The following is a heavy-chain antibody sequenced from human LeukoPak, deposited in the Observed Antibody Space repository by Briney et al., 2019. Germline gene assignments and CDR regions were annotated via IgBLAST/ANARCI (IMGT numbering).Heavy chain of an antibody. CDR2: IYSGGST. CDR1: GFTVSSNY. V-gene: IGHV3-53*01. J-gene: IGHJ4*02. Sequence: ETGGSLRLSCAASGFTVSSNYMSWVRQAPGKGLEWVSVIYSGGSTYYADSVKGRFTISRDNSKNMLYLQMNSLRAEDTAVYYCAGDVYYYDSSAKGGYYFDYWGQGTLVTVSS. CDR3: AGDVYYYDSSAKGGYYFDY. D-gene: IGHD3-22*01.